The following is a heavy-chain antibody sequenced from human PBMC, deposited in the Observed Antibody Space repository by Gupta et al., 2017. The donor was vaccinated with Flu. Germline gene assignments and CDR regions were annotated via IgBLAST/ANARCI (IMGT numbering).Heavy chain of an antibody. CDR1: GCSFSTYA. J-gene: IGHJ4*02. Sequence: EVQLVEPGGAWVQPGGSLRLSCAASGCSFSTYALNWVRQTPGKGLEWVSYSNAGGNNIYYADSVKGRFTISRDNAKKSLYLQMSSLRAEDTATYDCAAGGSADYWGQGTLVAVSS. D-gene: IGHD1-26*01. CDR2: SNAGGNNI. V-gene: IGHV3-48*03. CDR3: AAGGSADY.